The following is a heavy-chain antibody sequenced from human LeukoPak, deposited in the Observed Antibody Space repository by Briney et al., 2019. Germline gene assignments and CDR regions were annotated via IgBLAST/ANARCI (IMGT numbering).Heavy chain of an antibody. CDR1: GFTFSSHW. J-gene: IGHJ4*02. Sequence: GGSLRLSCAASGFTFSSHWMHWVRQAPGKGLVWVSRINTDGSTTNFADSVKGRFTISRGNAQNTLYLQMNSLRVEDTAVYYCARGLYGHSPGLDHWGQGTLVTVSS. CDR3: ARGLYGHSPGLDH. D-gene: IGHD3-10*01. CDR2: INTDGSTT. V-gene: IGHV3-74*01.